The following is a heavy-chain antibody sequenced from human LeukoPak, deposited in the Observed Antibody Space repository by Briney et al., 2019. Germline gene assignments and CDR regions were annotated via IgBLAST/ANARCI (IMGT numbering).Heavy chain of an antibody. CDR2: INHSGST. J-gene: IGHJ4*02. Sequence: SETLSLTCAVYGGSFSGYYWSWIRQPPGKGLEWIGEINHSGSTNYNPSLKSRVTISVDTSKNQFSLKLSSVTAADTAVYYCARSAPHGYSYGYGTCFDYWGQGILVTVSS. D-gene: IGHD5-18*01. CDR1: GGSFSGYY. CDR3: ARSAPHGYSYGYGTCFDY. V-gene: IGHV4-34*01.